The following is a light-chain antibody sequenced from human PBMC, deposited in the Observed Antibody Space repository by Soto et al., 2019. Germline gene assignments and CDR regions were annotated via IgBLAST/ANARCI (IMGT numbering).Light chain of an antibody. CDR1: QSVSSSY. J-gene: IGKJ2*01. V-gene: IGKV3-20*01. CDR3: QQYGSSPYN. CDR2: GAS. Sequence: EIVLTQSPGTLSLSPGERATLSCRASQSVSSSYLAWYQQKPGQAPRLLIYGASSRATGIPDRFSGSGSGIDFTLTISRLEPEDFAVYYCQQYGSSPYNFGKGTKLEIK.